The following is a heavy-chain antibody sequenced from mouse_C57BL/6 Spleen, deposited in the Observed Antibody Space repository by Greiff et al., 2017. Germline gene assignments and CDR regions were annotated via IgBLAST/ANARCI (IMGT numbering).Heavy chain of an antibody. J-gene: IGHJ4*01. Sequence: QVQLQQPGAELVMPGASVKLSCKASGYTFTSYWMHWVKQRPGQGLEWIGEIDPSDSYTNYNQKVKGKSTLTEDKSSSTAYMQLSSLTSEDSAVYYCARGHHYGSSLRAMDYWGQGTSVTVSS. CDR3: ARGHHYGSSLRAMDY. D-gene: IGHD1-1*01. CDR2: IDPSDSYT. V-gene: IGHV1-69*01. CDR1: GYTFTSYW.